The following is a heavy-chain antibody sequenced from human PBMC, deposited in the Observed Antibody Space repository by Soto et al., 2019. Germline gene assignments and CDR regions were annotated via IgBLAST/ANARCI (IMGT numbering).Heavy chain of an antibody. CDR3: ARGGSSWSAEYYQH. CDR2: ISGYNGNT. CDR1: GYTFSNYG. V-gene: IGHV1-18*01. Sequence: QVQLVQSGAEVKKPGASVKVSCKASGYTFSNYGISWVRQAPGQGPEWMGWISGYNGNTNYAQTLQGRVTMSTDTSTNTAYMELSSLRSDDTAVYYCARGGSSWSAEYYQHWGQGTLVIVSS. D-gene: IGHD6-13*01. J-gene: IGHJ1*01.